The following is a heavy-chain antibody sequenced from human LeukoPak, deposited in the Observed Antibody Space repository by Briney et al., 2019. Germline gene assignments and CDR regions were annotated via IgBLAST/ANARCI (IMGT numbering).Heavy chain of an antibody. Sequence: ASVKVSCKASGYTFTSYDINWVRQATGQGLEWMEWMNPNSGNTGYAQKFQGRVTMTRNTSISTAYMELSSLRSEDTAVYYCARRRRGALGRSSHTYYFDYWGQGTLVTVSS. CDR1: GYTFTSYD. CDR2: MNPNSGNT. V-gene: IGHV1-8*01. J-gene: IGHJ4*02. CDR3: ARRRRGALGRSSHTYYFDY. D-gene: IGHD3-16*01.